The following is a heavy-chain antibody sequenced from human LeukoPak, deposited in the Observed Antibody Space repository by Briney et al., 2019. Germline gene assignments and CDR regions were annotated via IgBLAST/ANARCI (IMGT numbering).Heavy chain of an antibody. CDR1: GGSISSYY. CDR3: ATSSSSYYYYYMDV. V-gene: IGHV4-59*01. D-gene: IGHD6-6*01. Sequence: SETLSLTCTVSGGSISSYYWSWIRQPPGKGLEWIGYIYYSGSTNYTPSIKSRVTISVDTSKNQFSLKLSSVTAADTAVYYCATSSSSYYYYYMDVWGKGTTVTVSS. CDR2: IYYSGST. J-gene: IGHJ6*03.